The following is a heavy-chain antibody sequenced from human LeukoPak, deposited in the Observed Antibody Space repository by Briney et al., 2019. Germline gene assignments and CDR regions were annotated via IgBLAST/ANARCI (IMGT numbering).Heavy chain of an antibody. CDR3: AKDMGYYYDSSGYPFDY. D-gene: IGHD3-22*01. V-gene: IGHV3-9*01. CDR1: GFSFNDYA. J-gene: IGHJ4*02. Sequence: GRSLRLSCAASGFSFNDYAMHWVRQTPGRGLEWVSGVTWNSGTIVYADSVKGRFTISRDNAKNSLYLQMNGLRAEDTALYYCAKDMGYYYDSSGYPFDYWGQGTLVTASS. CDR2: VTWNSGTI.